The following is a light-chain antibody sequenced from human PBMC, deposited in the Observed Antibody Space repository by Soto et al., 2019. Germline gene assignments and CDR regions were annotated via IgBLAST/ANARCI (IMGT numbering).Light chain of an antibody. Sequence: QSALTQPASVSGSPGQSITISCTGTRSDIGASIYVSWFQQYPGEAPKCMIYDVNNRPSGVSNRFSGSKSGSTASLTISGLPAEDEAVYYCTSYTTSNTLALGGGTQLTVL. CDR2: DVN. CDR1: RSDIGASIY. J-gene: IGLJ2*01. CDR3: TSYTTSNTLA. V-gene: IGLV2-14*01.